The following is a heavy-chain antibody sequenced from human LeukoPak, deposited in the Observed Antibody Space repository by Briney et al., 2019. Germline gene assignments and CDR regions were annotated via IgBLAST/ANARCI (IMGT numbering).Heavy chain of an antibody. CDR1: GGSISSSSYY. D-gene: IGHD3-3*01. CDR3: ARITIFGVVQRYYYYYMDV. Sequence: SETLSLTCIVSGGSISSSSYYWGWIRQPPGKGLEWLGSIYYSGSTYYTPSLKSRVTISVDTSKTQFSLKLGSVTAADTAVYYCARITIFGVVQRYYYYYMDVWGKGTTVTVSS. V-gene: IGHV4-39*01. J-gene: IGHJ6*03. CDR2: IYYSGST.